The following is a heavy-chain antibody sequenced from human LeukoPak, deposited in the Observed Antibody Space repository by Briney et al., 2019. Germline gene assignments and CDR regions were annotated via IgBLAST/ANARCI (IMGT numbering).Heavy chain of an antibody. Sequence: GASVKVSCKASGYTFTSYYMHWVRQAPGQGLEWMGIINPSGGSTSYAQKFQGRVTMTRDTSTSTVYMELSRLRSEDTAVYYCARDPTPIWFGELYWFDPWGQGTLVTVSS. CDR2: INPSGGST. CDR1: GYTFTSYY. J-gene: IGHJ5*02. D-gene: IGHD3-10*01. V-gene: IGHV1-46*01. CDR3: ARDPTPIWFGELYWFDP.